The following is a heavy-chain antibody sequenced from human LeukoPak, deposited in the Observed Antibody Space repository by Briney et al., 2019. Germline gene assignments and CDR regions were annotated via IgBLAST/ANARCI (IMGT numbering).Heavy chain of an antibody. CDR1: GFTFSNHG. CDR2: ISSSGSTI. CDR3: AELGITMIGGV. D-gene: IGHD3-10*02. Sequence: PGGSLRLSCAASGFTFSNHGMNWVRQAPGKGLEGVSYISSSGSTIYYADSVKGRFTISRDNAKNSLYLQMNSLRAEDTAVYYCAELGITMIGGVWGKGTTVTISS. V-gene: IGHV3-48*04. J-gene: IGHJ6*04.